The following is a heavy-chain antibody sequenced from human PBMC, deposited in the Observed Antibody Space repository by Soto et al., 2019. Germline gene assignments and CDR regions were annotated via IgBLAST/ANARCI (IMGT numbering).Heavy chain of an antibody. D-gene: IGHD2-2*01. Sequence: QLQLQESGSGLVKPSQTLSLTCTVSGGSINSGGYSWIWIRQPPGKGLEWIGYIYHTGNTFYNPSLQRRVTLSVDQYKNQFALRLCSVTAADTAMYYGARGERTLSTPGAYGMDVWGQGTTVTVSS. CDR2: IYHTGNT. V-gene: IGHV4-30-2*01. J-gene: IGHJ6*02. CDR1: GGSINSGGYS. CDR3: ARGERTLSTPGAYGMDV.